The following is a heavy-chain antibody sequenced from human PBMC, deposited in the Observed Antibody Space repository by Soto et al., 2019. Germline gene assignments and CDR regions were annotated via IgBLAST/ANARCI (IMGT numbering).Heavy chain of an antibody. CDR2: INPNGGST. J-gene: IGHJ4*01. D-gene: IGHD3-16*02. Sequence: ASVKVSCRTSGYTIINFYIKWVRQAPGQGIEWMGIINPNGGSTNYAHNFQVTVTITRDTSTSTVYMDLSSLRSEDTAVYYCARGIGSGDYWGHGTMVTVSS. V-gene: IGHV1-46*03. CDR1: GYTIINFY. CDR3: ARGIGSGDY.